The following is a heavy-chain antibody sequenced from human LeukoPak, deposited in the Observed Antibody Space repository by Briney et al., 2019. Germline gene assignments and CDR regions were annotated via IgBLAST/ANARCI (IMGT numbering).Heavy chain of an antibody. CDR3: ARDEGSSWSLDY. D-gene: IGHD6-13*01. V-gene: IGHV3-33*08. J-gene: IGHJ4*02. Sequence: PGGSLRLSCTASGFTFSYYWMSWVRQAPGKGLEWVAVIWYDGSNKYYADSVKGRFTISRDNSKNTLYLQMNSLRAEDTAVYYCARDEGSSWSLDYWGQGTLVTVSS. CDR1: GFTFSYYW. CDR2: IWYDGSNK.